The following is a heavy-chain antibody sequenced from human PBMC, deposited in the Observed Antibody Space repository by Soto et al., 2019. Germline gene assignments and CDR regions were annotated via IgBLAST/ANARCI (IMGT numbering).Heavy chain of an antibody. V-gene: IGHV4-31*03. CDR2: IYYTGST. Sequence: SETLSLTCSVSGASIRSGGYYWSWLRQSPGKGLEWIGHIYYTGSTFYSPSLKSRLTISLDTSKNQFSLDLRSVTAADTARYYCARIEMASIKWGRGTLVTVSS. J-gene: IGHJ4*02. CDR1: GASIRSGGYY. CDR3: ARIEMASIK.